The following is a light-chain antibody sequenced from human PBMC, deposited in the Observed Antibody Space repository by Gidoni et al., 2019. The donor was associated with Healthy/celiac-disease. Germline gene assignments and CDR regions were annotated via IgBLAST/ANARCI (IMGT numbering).Light chain of an antibody. CDR1: SSDVGGYNY. J-gene: IGLJ1*01. Sequence: QSALTQPASGSGSPGQSITISCTGTSSDVGGYNYVSWYQQHPGKAPKLMIYEFSNRPSGVSNRFSGSKSGNTASLTISGLQAEDEADYYCSSYTSSSTPYVFGTGTKVTVL. CDR2: EFS. V-gene: IGLV2-14*01. CDR3: SSYTSSSTPYV.